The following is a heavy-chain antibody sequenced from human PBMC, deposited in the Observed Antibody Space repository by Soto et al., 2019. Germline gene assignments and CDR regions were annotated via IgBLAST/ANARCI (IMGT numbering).Heavy chain of an antibody. CDR3: ARASNYYGSGSYYDY. CDR1: GGTFSSYT. CDR2: IIPILGIA. J-gene: IGHJ4*02. D-gene: IGHD3-10*01. V-gene: IGHV1-69*02. Sequence: ASVKVSCKASGGTFSSYTISWVRQAPGQGLEWMGRIIPILGIANYAQKFQGRVTITADKSTSTAYMELSSLRSEDTAVYYCARASNYYGSGSYYDYWGQGTLVTVSS.